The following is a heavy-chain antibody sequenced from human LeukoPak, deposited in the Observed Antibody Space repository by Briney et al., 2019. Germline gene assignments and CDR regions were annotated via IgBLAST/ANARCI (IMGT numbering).Heavy chain of an antibody. V-gene: IGHV4-30-4*01. D-gene: IGHD6-6*01. CDR1: GGSISSGDYY. CDR2: IYYRGST. CDR3: ARGSWSSSIDY. Sequence: SETLSLTCTVSGGSISSGDYYWSWIRQPPEKGLEWIGYIYYRGSTYYNPSLKSRLTISVDTSKNQFSLRLSSVTAADTAVYYCARGSWSSSIDYWGQGTLVTVSS. J-gene: IGHJ4*02.